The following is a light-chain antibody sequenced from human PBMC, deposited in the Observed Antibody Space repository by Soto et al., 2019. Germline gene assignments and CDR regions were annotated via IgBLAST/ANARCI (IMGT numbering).Light chain of an antibody. V-gene: IGLV2-14*01. CDR2: DVS. J-gene: IGLJ1*01. CDR3: SSYTTSNTRQIV. Sequence: QSALTQPASVSGSPGQSITISCTGTSSDVGGYNYVSWYQQHPGKAPKFMIYDVSNRPSGVSNRFSGSKSGNTASLTISGLQAEDEADYYCSSYTTSNTRQIVFGTG. CDR1: SSDVGGYNY.